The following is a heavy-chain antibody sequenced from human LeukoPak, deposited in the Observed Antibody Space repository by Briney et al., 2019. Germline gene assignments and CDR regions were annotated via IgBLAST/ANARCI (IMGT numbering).Heavy chain of an antibody. V-gene: IGHV3-21*01. CDR2: ISSSSSYI. CDR1: GFTFSSYS. J-gene: IGHJ4*02. D-gene: IGHD1-26*01. CDR3: ARVYRTTVELHAFDY. Sequence: GGSLRLSCAASGFTFSSYSMNWVRQAPGKGLEWVSSISSSSSYIYYADSVKGRFTISRDNAKNSLYLQMNSLRAEDTAVYYCARVYRTTVELHAFDYWGQGTLVTVSS.